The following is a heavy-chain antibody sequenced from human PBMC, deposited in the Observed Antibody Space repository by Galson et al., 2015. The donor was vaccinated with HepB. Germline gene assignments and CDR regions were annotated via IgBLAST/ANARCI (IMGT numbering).Heavy chain of an antibody. J-gene: IGHJ4*02. CDR3: VKGAAVGYYYGSGSSY. CDR2: ISSNGGST. D-gene: IGHD3-10*01. CDR1: GFIFSSYA. Sequence: LRLSCAAAGFIFSSYAMYWVRQAPGKGLEYVSTISSNGGSTYYADSVKGRFTISRDNSKNTLYLQMSSLRAEDMAVYYCVKGAAVGYYYGSGSSYWGQGTLVTVSS. V-gene: IGHV3-64D*06.